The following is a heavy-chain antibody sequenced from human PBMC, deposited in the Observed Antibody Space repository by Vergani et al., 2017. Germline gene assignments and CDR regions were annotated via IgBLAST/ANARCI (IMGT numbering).Heavy chain of an antibody. CDR2: ISGSGGST. Sequence: EVQLLESGGGLVQPGGSLRLSCAASGFTFSSSAMSWVRQAPGKGLEWVSAISGSGGSTYYADSVKGRFTISRDNSKNTLYLQMNSLRAEDTAVYYCAKDLTYYYDSSGYYWDAFDIWGQGTMVTVSS. CDR1: GFTFSSSA. CDR3: AKDLTYYYDSSGYYWDAFDI. J-gene: IGHJ3*02. V-gene: IGHV3-23*01. D-gene: IGHD3-22*01.